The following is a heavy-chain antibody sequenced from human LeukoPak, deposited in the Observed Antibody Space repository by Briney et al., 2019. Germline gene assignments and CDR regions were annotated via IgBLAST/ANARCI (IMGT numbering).Heavy chain of an antibody. V-gene: IGHV3-30*03. CDR1: HFSFDLYG. CDR3: ARRGSRQAPYFYYGMDV. CDR2: VSYDGSKK. J-gene: IGHJ6*02. Sequence: GRSLRLSCTASHFSFDLYGMHWVRQAPGKGLEWVTFVSYDGSKKLYADSVKGRLTISRDNSKNTLHLQMNNVRVEDTAVYYCARRGSRQAPYFYYGMDVWGQGTTVTVSS. D-gene: IGHD3-10*01.